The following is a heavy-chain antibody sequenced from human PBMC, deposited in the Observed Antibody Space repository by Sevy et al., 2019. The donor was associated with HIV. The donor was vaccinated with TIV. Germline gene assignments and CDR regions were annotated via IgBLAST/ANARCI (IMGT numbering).Heavy chain of an antibody. Sequence: ASVKVSCKASGYTFTSYFMHWVRQAPGQGLEWMGIINPSDGSTSYAQEFQGRVTMTRDTSTSTVYMELSSLRSEDTAVYYCARDHTVIGCSWYGAFDIWGHGTMVTVSS. CDR3: ARDHTVIGCSWYGAFDI. CDR2: INPSDGST. D-gene: IGHD6-13*01. V-gene: IGHV1-46*01. CDR1: GYTFTSYF. J-gene: IGHJ3*02.